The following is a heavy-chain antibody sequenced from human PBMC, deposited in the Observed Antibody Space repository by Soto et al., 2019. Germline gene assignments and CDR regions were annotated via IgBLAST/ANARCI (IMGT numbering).Heavy chain of an antibody. D-gene: IGHD6-6*01. CDR3: ASALDRSSYFDY. CDR2: IKQDGSEK. Sequence: EVQLVESGGGLVQPGGSLRLSCAASGFTFSSYWMSWVRQAPGKGLEWVANIKQDGSEKYYVDSVKGRFTISRDNAKNSMDLQMNSLRADDTAVYYCASALDRSSYFDYWGRGTLVTASS. J-gene: IGHJ4*02. V-gene: IGHV3-7*05. CDR1: GFTFSSYW.